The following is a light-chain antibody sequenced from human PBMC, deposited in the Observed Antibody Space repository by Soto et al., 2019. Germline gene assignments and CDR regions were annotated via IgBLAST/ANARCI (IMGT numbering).Light chain of an antibody. CDR3: QKYNSAPWT. V-gene: IGKV3-15*01. Sequence: EIVMTQSPAILSVSPGERATLSCRASQSISINLAWYQQKLGQAPRLLIYGASTRATDIPARFSGSGSGTDFTLTISSLQPEDVATYYCQKYNSAPWTFGQGTKVEIK. CDR1: QSISIN. CDR2: GAS. J-gene: IGKJ1*01.